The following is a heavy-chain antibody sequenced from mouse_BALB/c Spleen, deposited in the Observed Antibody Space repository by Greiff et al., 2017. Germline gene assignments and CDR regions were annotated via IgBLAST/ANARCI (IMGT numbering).Heavy chain of an antibody. CDR1: GFTFSSFG. CDR3: ARRVDDAMDY. Sequence: VQLKQSGGGLVQPGGSRKLSCAASGFTFSSFGMHWVRQAPEKGLEWVAYISSGSSTIYYADTVKGRFTISRDNPKNTLFLQMTSLRSEDTAMYYCARRVDDAMDYWGQGTSVTVSS. CDR2: ISSGSSTI. J-gene: IGHJ4*01. V-gene: IGHV5-17*02.